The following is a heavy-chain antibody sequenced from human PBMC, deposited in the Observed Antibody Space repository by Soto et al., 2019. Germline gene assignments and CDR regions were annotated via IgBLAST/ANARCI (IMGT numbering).Heavy chain of an antibody. V-gene: IGHV3-21*01. Sequence: EVQLVESGGGPVRPGGSLKLSCAASGFNFIKYSLSWVRQAPGKGLEWVASISSSAVDIDYADSVKGRFTISRDNANNSLYLQMNSLRAEDTATYYCVRDGLDYYDTERLYFDNWGQGTLVTVSS. D-gene: IGHD3-22*01. CDR3: VRDGLDYYDTERLYFDN. CDR2: ISSSAVDI. CDR1: GFNFIKYS. J-gene: IGHJ4*02.